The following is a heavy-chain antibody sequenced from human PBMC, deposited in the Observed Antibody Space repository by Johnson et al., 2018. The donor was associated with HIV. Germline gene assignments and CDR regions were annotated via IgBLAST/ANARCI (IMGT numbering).Heavy chain of an antibody. D-gene: IGHD3-22*01. CDR1: GFTFSSYG. V-gene: IGHV3-30*02. Sequence: QVQLVESGGGVVQPGGSLRLSCAASGFTFSSYGMHWVRQAPGKGLECVAFIRYDGSNKYYADSVKGRFTISRDNSKNTLYLQMNSLRAEDTAVYYCAKSAPGYDSSGYRNAFDIWGQGTMVTVSS. J-gene: IGHJ3*02. CDR3: AKSAPGYDSSGYRNAFDI. CDR2: IRYDGSNK.